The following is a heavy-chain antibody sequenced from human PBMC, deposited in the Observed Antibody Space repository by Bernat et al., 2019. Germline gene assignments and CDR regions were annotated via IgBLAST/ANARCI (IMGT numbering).Heavy chain of an antibody. J-gene: IGHJ4*02. V-gene: IGHV1-2*02. CDR1: GYTFTAYC. CDR3: ARGPRIAAALSGNFDY. D-gene: IGHD6-13*01. CDR2: INPNTGGT. Sequence: QVQLVQSGAEVKTPGASVKVSCKASGYTFTAYCIHWVRQAPGQGLEWMGWINPNTGGTNFAQNFQGRVTMTRDTSISTTYMELSSLRSDDTALYYCARGPRIAAALSGNFDYWGQGTLVTVSS.